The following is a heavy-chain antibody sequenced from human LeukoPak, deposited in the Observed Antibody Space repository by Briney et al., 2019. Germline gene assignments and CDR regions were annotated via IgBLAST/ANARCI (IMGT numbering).Heavy chain of an antibody. CDR2: ISWNGGST. Sequence: PGGSLRLSCAASGFTFDDYGMSWVRHAPGKGLEWVSGISWNGGSTGYADSVKGRFTISRDNAKNSLYLQMNSLRAEDTALYYCARDGESVGATTYYYYYYMDVWGKGTTVTVSS. CDR1: GFTFDDYG. D-gene: IGHD1-26*01. J-gene: IGHJ6*03. V-gene: IGHV3-20*04. CDR3: ARDGESVGATTYYYYYYMDV.